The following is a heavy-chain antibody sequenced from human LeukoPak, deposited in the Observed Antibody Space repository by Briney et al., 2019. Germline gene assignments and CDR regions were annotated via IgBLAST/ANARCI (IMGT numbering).Heavy chain of an antibody. CDR1: GGSIGSYY. V-gene: IGHV4-59*01. D-gene: IGHD3-22*01. J-gene: IGHJ4*02. CDR2: ISYSGST. Sequence: SETLSLTCSVSGGSIGSYYWSWIRQFPGKGLEWIGDISYSGSTKYNPTLKSRATISADTSKNQFSLELTSVTAADTAVYYCAREARGSNGYYYNFWGQGTLVTVSS. CDR3: AREARGSNGYYYNF.